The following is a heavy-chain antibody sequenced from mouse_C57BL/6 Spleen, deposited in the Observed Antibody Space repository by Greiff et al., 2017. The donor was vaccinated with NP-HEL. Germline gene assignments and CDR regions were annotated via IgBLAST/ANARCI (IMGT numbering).Heavy chain of an antibody. CDR1: GYSITSGYY. D-gene: IGHD1-1*01. V-gene: IGHV3-6*01. CDR3: ARRSYYGSSSYAMDY. J-gene: IGHJ4*01. Sequence: EVQLQQSGPGLVKPSQSLSLTCSVTGYSITSGYYWNWIRQFPGNKLEWMGYISYDGSNNYNPSLKNRISITRDTSKNQFFLKLNSVTTEDTATYYCARRSYYGSSSYAMDYWGQGTSVTVSS. CDR2: ISYDGSN.